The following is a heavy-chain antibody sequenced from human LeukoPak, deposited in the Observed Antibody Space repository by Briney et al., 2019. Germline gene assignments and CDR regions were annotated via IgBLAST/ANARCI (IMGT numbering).Heavy chain of an antibody. D-gene: IGHD3-10*01. CDR1: GGSISTYY. V-gene: IGHV4-59*01. J-gene: IGHJ4*01. CDR3: ARDLADGSGSYYSRPLDY. CDR2: ISYSGST. Sequence: PSETLSLTCTVSGGSISTYYWSWIRQPPRKGLEWIGYISYSGSTKFNPSLRSRVTIPADTPKNQISLKLNSVTAADTAVYYCARDLADGSGSYYSRPLDYWGQGTLVTVSS.